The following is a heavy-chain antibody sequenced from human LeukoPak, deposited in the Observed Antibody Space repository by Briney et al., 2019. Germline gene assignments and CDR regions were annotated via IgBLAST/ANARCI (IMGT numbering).Heavy chain of an antibody. V-gene: IGHV3-49*03. CDR3: TIRTPGIAVADY. CDR1: GFTFGDYA. CDR2: IRSKAYGGTT. J-gene: IGHJ4*02. D-gene: IGHD6-19*01. Sequence: GGSLRLSCTASGFTFGDYAMSWSRQAPGKGLEWVGFIRSKAYGGTTEYAASVKGRFTISRDDSKSIAYLQMNSLKTEDTAVYYCTIRTPGIAVADYWGQGTLVTVSS.